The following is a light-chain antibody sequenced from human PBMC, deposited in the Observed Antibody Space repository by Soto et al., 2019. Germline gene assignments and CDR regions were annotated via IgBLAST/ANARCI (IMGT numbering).Light chain of an antibody. V-gene: IGLV1-40*01. CDR2: GSH. Sequence: QSVLTQSPSVSGAPGQTVVIPCSGSSSNIGAHYDVNWYRQIPGTAPQLLIYGSHNRPSGVPERFYGSKSCTSATMAITGLQAEDEADYYCQSYDRRLRCNGFGTGTKGTVL. CDR1: SSNIGAHYD. J-gene: IGLJ1*01. CDR3: QSYDRRLRCNG.